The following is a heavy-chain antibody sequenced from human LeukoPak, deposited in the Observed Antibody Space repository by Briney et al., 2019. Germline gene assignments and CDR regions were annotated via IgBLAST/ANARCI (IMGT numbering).Heavy chain of an antibody. D-gene: IGHD6-19*01. CDR1: GGTFSSYA. J-gene: IGHJ6*03. Sequence: ASVKVSCKASGGTFSSYAISWVRQAPGQGLEWMGIINPSGVSTSYAQKFQDRVTMTRDTSTSTVYMELSSLKSEDTAVYYCARGASLSSGWRYYYYMDVWGKGTTVTVSS. V-gene: IGHV1-46*03. CDR2: INPSGVST. CDR3: ARGASLSSGWRYYYYMDV.